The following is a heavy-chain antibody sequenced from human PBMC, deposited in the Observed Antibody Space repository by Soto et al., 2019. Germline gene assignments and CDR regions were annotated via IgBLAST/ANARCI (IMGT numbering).Heavy chain of an antibody. CDR3: AKFSKDYYGSGSLRSAFNY. CDR2: ISGSGDNT. CDR1: GFSFSASS. Sequence: EVQLLESGGGLVQSEGSLRLSCVTSGFSFSASSMSWVRQAPGEGLEWISAISGSGDNTYSADAVRGRFTISRDNSKNPVYLQMDSLRVEDTAVYYCAKFSKDYYGSGSLRSAFNYWGQGTLVTVSS. J-gene: IGHJ4*02. D-gene: IGHD3-10*01. V-gene: IGHV3-23*01.